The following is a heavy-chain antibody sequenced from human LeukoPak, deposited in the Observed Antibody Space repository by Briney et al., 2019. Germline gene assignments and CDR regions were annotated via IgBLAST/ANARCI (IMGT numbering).Heavy chain of an antibody. CDR2: IYYSGNT. V-gene: IGHV4-30-4*08. CDR1: GVSINSGDYF. Sequence: SQTLSLTCNVSGVSINSGDYFLYWIRQPPGKGLEWIGYIYYSGNTFYNPSLKSRLTMSIDTSKNQFSLKLSSVTAADTAVYFCARDQEHCSGTSCYPYWYDSWGQGTLVTVSS. J-gene: IGHJ5*01. CDR3: ARDQEHCSGTSCYPYWYDS. D-gene: IGHD2-2*01.